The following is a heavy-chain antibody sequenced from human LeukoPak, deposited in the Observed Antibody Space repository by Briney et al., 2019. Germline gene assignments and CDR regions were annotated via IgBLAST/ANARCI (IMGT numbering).Heavy chain of an antibody. D-gene: IGHD4-17*01. CDR3: ASDVTTTTH. CDR2: INPNSGGT. V-gene: IGHV1-2*02. CDR1: GYTFTSYT. J-gene: IGHJ4*02. Sequence: GASVKVSCKASGYTFTSYTMHWVRQAPGQGLEWMGWINPNSGGTNYAQKFQGRVTMTRDTSISTAYMELSRPRSDDTAVYYCASDVTTTTHWGQGTLVTVSS.